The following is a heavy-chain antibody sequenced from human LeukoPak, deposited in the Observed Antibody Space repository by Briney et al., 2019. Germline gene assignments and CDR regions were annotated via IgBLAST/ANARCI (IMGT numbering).Heavy chain of an antibody. J-gene: IGHJ4*02. CDR2: INHSGST. Sequence: PSETLSLTCAVYDGSFSGYYWSWIRQPPGGGLEWIGEINHSGSTNYNPSLKSRVTISVDTSKYQFSLKLNSVTAADTAVYYCARGLPTVVFDYWGQGTLVTVSS. V-gene: IGHV4-34*01. D-gene: IGHD1-26*01. CDR1: DGSFSGYY. CDR3: ARGLPTVVFDY.